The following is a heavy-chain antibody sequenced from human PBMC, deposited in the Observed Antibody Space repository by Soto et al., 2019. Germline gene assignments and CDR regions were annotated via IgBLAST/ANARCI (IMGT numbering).Heavy chain of an antibody. Sequence: SETLSLTCTVSGGSISSYYWSWIRQPAGKGLEWIGRIYISGSTNYNPSLKSRVTMSVDTSKNQFSLKLSSVTAADTAVYYCARDESLEGGIAVVGTDYWGQGTLVTVSS. J-gene: IGHJ4*02. D-gene: IGHD6-19*01. CDR3: ARDESLEGGIAVVGTDY. V-gene: IGHV4-4*07. CDR1: GGSISSYY. CDR2: IYISGST.